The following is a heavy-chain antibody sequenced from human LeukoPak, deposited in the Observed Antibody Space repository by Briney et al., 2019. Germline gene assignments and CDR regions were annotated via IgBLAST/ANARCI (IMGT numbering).Heavy chain of an antibody. CDR1: AGSVSMDGYG. D-gene: IGHD1-26*01. J-gene: IGHJ4*02. Sequence: RSHCLSLTWPVSAGSVSMDGYGSGWIREQPGKGLEWIRYIYYNGRTHYNPYHKSQVTIPVDTSKNHFSQKLSSVTAGDTAVYHCPRDSEELVLDYWGQGTLISVPS. V-gene: IGHV4-31*01. CDR2: IYYNGRT. CDR3: PRDSEELVLDY.